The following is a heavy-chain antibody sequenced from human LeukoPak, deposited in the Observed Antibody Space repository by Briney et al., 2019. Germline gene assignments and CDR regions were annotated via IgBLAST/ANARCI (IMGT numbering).Heavy chain of an antibody. D-gene: IGHD3-22*01. Sequence: MPSETLSLTCTVSGGSISSSSYYWGWIRQPPGKGLEWIGSIYYSGSTYYNPSLKSRVTISVDTSKNQFSLKLGSVTAADTAVYYCARFQRGYNYDSSGYAWGQGTLVTVSS. J-gene: IGHJ5*02. CDR2: IYYSGST. CDR3: ARFQRGYNYDSSGYA. CDR1: GGSISSSSYY. V-gene: IGHV4-39*01.